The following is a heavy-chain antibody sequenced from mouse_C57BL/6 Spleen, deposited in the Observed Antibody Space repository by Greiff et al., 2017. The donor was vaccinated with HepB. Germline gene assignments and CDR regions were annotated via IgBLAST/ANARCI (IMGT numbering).Heavy chain of an antibody. J-gene: IGHJ2*01. CDR3: AREGRTYFDY. Sequence: VQLQQSGAELVRPGASVKLSCKASGYTFTDYYINWVKQRPGQGLEWIARIYPGSGNTYYNEKFKGKATLTAEKSSSTAYMQLSSLTSEDSAVYFCAREGRTYFDYWGQGTTLTVSS. CDR2: IYPGSGNT. V-gene: IGHV1-76*01. CDR1: GYTFTDYY.